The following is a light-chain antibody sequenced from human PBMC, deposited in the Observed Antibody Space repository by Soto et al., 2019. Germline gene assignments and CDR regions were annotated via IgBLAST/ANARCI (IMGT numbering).Light chain of an antibody. CDR1: ISDVGSYNL. Sequence: QSVLTQAASVSGSPGQSITISCTGTISDVGSYNLVSWYQQHPGKAPKLMIYEVSKRPSGLSNRFSGSKSGNTASLTISGLQAEDEADYYCCSYAGSRTPLIFGTGPRSPS. V-gene: IGLV2-23*02. J-gene: IGLJ1*01. CDR2: EVS. CDR3: CSYAGSRTPLI.